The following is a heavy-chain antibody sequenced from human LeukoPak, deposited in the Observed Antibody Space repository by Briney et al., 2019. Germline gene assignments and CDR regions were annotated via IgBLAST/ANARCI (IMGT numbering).Heavy chain of an antibody. J-gene: IGHJ4*02. Sequence: RGSLRLSCAVSGFTFSSYAMSWVRQPPGKGLEWFSAIIGSGVSTYYADSTKVRFTMSRDYPKKTQSMLMTIPTGKDTAVYYRAKDSPYCSSTSFYRWMDDWGQGTLVTVSS. V-gene: IGHV3-23*01. CDR3: AKDSPYCSSTSFYRWMDD. D-gene: IGHD2-2*02. CDR1: GFTFSSYA. CDR2: IIGSGVST.